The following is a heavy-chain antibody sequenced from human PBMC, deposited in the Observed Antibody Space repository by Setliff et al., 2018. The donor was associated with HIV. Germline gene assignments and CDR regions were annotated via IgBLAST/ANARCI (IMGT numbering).Heavy chain of an antibody. CDR1: GGTFSSYV. CDR3: ATPLSHDSSGREPFDY. CDR2: AIPMLGIA. J-gene: IGHJ4*02. D-gene: IGHD3-22*01. Sequence: ASVQVSCKASGGTFSSYVINWVRQAPGQGLEWMGGAIPMLGIANHVHKFQGRVTITADTSTDTAYMELSSLRSEDTAVYYCATPLSHDSSGREPFDYWGQGTLVTVSS. V-gene: IGHV1-69*10.